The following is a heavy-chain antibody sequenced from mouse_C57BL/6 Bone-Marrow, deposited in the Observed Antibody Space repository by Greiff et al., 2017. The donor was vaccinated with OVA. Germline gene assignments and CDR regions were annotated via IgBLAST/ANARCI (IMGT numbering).Heavy chain of an antibody. CDR1: GFNIKDYY. CDR2: IDPEAGET. Sequence: VQLQQSGAELVKPGASVKLSCTDSGFNIKDYYMHWVKQRTEQGLEWIGRIDPEAGETKYAPKFQGKATLTADTSSNTAYLRLSSLTAEDAAVYCGSYGWYFDYWGQGTTLTVSS. J-gene: IGHJ2*01. CDR3: SYGWYFDY. D-gene: IGHD2-12*01. V-gene: IGHV14-2*01.